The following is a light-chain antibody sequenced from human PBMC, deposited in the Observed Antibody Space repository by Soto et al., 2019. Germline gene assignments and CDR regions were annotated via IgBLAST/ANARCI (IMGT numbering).Light chain of an antibody. V-gene: IGLV3-21*04. J-gene: IGLJ2*01. CDR2: YDS. CDR1: NIGSKS. Sequence: SYELTQPPSVSVAPGKTARITCGGNNIGSKSVHWYQQKPGQAPVLVIYYDSDRPSGIPERFSGSNSGNTATLTISRVEAGDEADYYCQVWDSPDVVFGGGTKLTVL. CDR3: QVWDSPDVV.